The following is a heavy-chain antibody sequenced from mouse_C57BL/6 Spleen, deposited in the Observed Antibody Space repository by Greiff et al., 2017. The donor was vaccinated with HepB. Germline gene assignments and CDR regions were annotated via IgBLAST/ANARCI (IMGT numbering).Heavy chain of an antibody. CDR2: IYPGDGDT. V-gene: IGHV1-82*01. Sequence: QVQLKESGPELVKPGASVKISCKASGYAFSSSWMNWVKQRPGKGLEWIGRIYPGDGDTNYNGKFKGKATLTADKSSSTAYMQLSSLTSEDSAVYFCASHYDYESWFAYWGQGTLVTVSA. J-gene: IGHJ3*01. CDR1: GYAFSSSW. D-gene: IGHD2-4*01. CDR3: ASHYDYESWFAY.